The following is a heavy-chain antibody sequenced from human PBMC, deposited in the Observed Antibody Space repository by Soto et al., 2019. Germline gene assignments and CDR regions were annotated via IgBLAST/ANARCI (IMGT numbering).Heavy chain of an antibody. V-gene: IGHV3-30*18. CDR3: AKNQPIRPTTYYFMYI. Sequence: QVQLVESGGGVVQPGGSLRLSCAASGFTFSSYAMHWVRQAPGKGLEWVGIISYDGTIKYYADSLKGRFTISRDNSKKTLNLQVDRLTIEDTAIYYCAKNQPIRPTTYYFMYIWGTGTTVAVSS. CDR1: GFTFSSYA. D-gene: IGHD1-26*01. J-gene: IGHJ6*03. CDR2: ISYDGTIK.